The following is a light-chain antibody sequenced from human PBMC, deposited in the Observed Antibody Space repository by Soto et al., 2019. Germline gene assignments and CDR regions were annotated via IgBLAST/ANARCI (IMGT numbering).Light chain of an antibody. J-gene: IGKJ1*01. CDR2: KAS. CDR1: QSISSW. CDR3: QQYNSYWT. Sequence: DIHMTQSPSTLSSSLGDRVTITFRASQSISSWFAWYQQKPGKAPKLLIYKASTLKSGVPSRFSGSGSGTEFTLTISSLQPDDFATYYCQQYNSYWTLGQGTKVDIK. V-gene: IGKV1-5*03.